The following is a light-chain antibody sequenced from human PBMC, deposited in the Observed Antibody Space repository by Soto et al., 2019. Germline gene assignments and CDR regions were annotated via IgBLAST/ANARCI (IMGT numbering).Light chain of an antibody. V-gene: IGKV1-5*03. CDR3: PQYKDNWT. CDR1: QSISCW. Sequence: DIQMTQSPSPLSASVGDRVTITCRASQSISCWLAWCQQKPGQAPKLLIYKEASLESGVPSRFSGSCSVTEFTLAISSLQPDDSATYYFPQYKDNWTFGQGLKVE. J-gene: IGKJ1*01. CDR2: KEA.